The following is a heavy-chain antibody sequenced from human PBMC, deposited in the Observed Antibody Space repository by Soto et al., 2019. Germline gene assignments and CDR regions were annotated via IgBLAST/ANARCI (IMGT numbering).Heavy chain of an antibody. J-gene: IGHJ6*02. D-gene: IGHD3-22*01. Sequence: QVQLVQSGAEVKKPGSSVKVSCKASGGTFSSYAISWVRQAPGQGLEWMGGIIPIFGTANYSQKFQGRVTITADESRSTAYMELSSRRSEDTAVYYCARVIARHYYDSRKVLSGMDVWGQGTTVTVSS. CDR1: GGTFSSYA. CDR3: ARVIARHYYDSRKVLSGMDV. V-gene: IGHV1-69*01. CDR2: IIPIFGTA.